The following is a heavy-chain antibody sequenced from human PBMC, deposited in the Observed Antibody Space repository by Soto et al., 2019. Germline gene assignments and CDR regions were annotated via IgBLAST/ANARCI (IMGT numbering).Heavy chain of an antibody. V-gene: IGHV3-30-3*01. CDR2: ISYDGSNK. CDR3: ARGGSAFRYFDWLRAYYYGLDV. J-gene: IGHJ6*02. D-gene: IGHD3-9*01. Sequence: LRLSCAASGFTFSSYAMHWVRQAPGKGLEWVAVISYDGSNKYYADSVKGRFTISRDNSKNTLYLQMNSLRAEDTAVYYCARGGSAFRYFDWLRAYYYGLDVWGQGTTVTVSS. CDR1: GFTFSSYA.